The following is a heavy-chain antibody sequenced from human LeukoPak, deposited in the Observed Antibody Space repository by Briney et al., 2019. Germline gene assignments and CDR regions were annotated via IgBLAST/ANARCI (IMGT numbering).Heavy chain of an antibody. CDR1: GFTFSSYS. Sequence: GGSLRLSCAASGFTFSSYSMNWVRQAPGKGLGWVSSISSSSSYIYYADSVKGRFTISRDNAKNSLYLQMNSLRVEDTAVYYCARDLGHTGYDLYDYWGQGTLVTVSS. CDR3: ARDLGHTGYDLYDY. J-gene: IGHJ4*02. V-gene: IGHV3-21*01. CDR2: ISSSSSYI. D-gene: IGHD5-12*01.